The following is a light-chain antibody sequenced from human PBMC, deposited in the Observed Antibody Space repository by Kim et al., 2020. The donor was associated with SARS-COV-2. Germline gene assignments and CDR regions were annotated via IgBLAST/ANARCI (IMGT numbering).Light chain of an antibody. CDR1: QSINSDY. J-gene: IGKJ3*01. CDR3: QQFGSSPLT. CDR2: GVS. Sequence: SPGERATLSCRASQSINSDYLVWYQQKPGQAPRLLMYGVSRRATGIPDRFSGSGSGTDFTLSISRLEPEDFAVYYCQQFGSSPLTFGPGTKVDIK. V-gene: IGKV3-20*01.